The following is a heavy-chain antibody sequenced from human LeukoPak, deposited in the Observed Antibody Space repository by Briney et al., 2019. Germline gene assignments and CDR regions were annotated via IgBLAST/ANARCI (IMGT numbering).Heavy chain of an antibody. Sequence: ASVKVSCKASGYTFTSYDINWVRQATGQGLEWMGWMNPNSGNTGYAQKFQGRVTMTRNTSISTAYMELSSLRSEDTAVYYCARGDYTEYGYGYWGQGTLVTVSS. J-gene: IGHJ4*02. CDR3: ARGDYTEYGYGY. D-gene: IGHD5-18*01. CDR2: MNPNSGNT. V-gene: IGHV1-8*01. CDR1: GYTFTSYD.